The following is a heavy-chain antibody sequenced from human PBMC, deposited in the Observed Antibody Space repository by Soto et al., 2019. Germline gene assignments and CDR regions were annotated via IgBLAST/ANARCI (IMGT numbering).Heavy chain of an antibody. CDR3: ARDAVNEHYYYGMDV. J-gene: IGHJ6*02. V-gene: IGHV4-61*01. CDR2: IYYSGST. D-gene: IGHD1-1*01. CDR1: GGSVSSGSYY. Sequence: LSLTCTVSGGSVSSGSYYWSWIRQPPGKGLEWIGYIYYSGSTNYNPSLKSRVTISVDTSKNQFSLKLSSVTAADTAVYYCARDAVNEHYYYGMDVWGQGTTVTVSS.